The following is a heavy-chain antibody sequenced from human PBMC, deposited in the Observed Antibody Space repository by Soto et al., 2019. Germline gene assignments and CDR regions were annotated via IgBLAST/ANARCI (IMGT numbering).Heavy chain of an antibody. V-gene: IGHV4-34*01. Sequence: SVTLSLTCAVYGVSFSGYYWILLRQPPGKGLEWIGEINHSGSTNYNPSLKSRVTISVDTSKNQFSLKLSSVTAADTAVYYCARAKKYLAYYYYMDVWGKGTTVTVSS. CDR1: GVSFSGYY. J-gene: IGHJ6*03. D-gene: IGHD2-2*01. CDR2: INHSGST. CDR3: ARAKKYLAYYYYMDV.